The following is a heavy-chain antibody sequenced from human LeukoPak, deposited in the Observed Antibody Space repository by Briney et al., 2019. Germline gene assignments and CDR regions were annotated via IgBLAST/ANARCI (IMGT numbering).Heavy chain of an antibody. CDR3: AKDQNSMAPAGIDY. V-gene: IGHV3-23*01. J-gene: IGHJ4*02. CDR1: GFTFSSYA. CDR2: ISGSGGRT. D-gene: IGHD6-13*01. Sequence: GGSLRLSCAASGFTFSSYAMSWVRQAPGMGREWVSAISGSGGRTSNADSVKGRFTISRDNSKNTLDLQMNSLRAEDTAIYYCAKDQNSMAPAGIDYWGQGTLVTVSS.